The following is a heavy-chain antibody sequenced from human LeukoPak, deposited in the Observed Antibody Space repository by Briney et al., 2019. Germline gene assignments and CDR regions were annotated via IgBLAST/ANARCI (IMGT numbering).Heavy chain of an antibody. V-gene: IGHV1-8*01. J-gene: IGHJ4*02. D-gene: IGHD1-26*01. CDR1: GYTFTSYD. Sequence: ASVKVSCKASGYTFTSYDINWVRQATGQGVEWMGWMNPNSGNTGYAQKFQGRVTMTRNTSISTAYMELSSLRSEDTAVYYCARGVVVGASGDEYFDYWGQGTLVTVSS. CDR2: MNPNSGNT. CDR3: ARGVVVGASGDEYFDY.